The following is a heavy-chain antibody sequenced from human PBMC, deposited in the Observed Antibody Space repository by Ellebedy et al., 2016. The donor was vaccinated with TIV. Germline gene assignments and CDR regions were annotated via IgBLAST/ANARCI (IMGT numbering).Heavy chain of an antibody. J-gene: IGHJ4*02. CDR2: IYPCDSDT. CDR1: GYSFTTYW. V-gene: IGHV5-51*01. Sequence: KVSCKGSGYSFTTYWIGWVRQMSGKGLEWMGIIYPCDSDTRYSPSFQGQVTISADKSISTAYLQWSSLKASDTAMYYCARVGEVAATPCSYWGQGTLVTVSS. D-gene: IGHD2-15*01. CDR3: ARVGEVAATPCSY.